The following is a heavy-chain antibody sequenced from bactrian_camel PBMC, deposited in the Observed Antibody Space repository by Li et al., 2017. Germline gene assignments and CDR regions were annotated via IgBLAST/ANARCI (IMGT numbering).Heavy chain of an antibody. CDR2: INSGGSST. J-gene: IGHJ4*01. D-gene: IGHD3*01. CDR3: AKDRGGTFWRGYYYSQAKEYRY. Sequence: VQLVESGGGSVQAGGSLNLSCAASGFTFSSYAMSWVRQAPGKGLEWVSTINSGGSSTYYADSVKGRFTISRDNDKNTLYLQLNSLRTEDTAMYYCAKDRGGTFWRGYYYSQAKEYRYWGQGTQVTVS. V-gene: IGHV3S31*01. CDR1: GFTFSSYA.